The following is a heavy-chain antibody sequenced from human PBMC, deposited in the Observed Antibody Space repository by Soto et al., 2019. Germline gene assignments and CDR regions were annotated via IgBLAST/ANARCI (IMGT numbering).Heavy chain of an antibody. CDR1: GFTFNSYW. CDR2: IKTDGSST. J-gene: IGHJ4*02. CDR3: ARTGDNSVYYFDY. Sequence: EVQLVESGGGLVQPGGSLRLSCAASGFTFNSYWMHWVRQAPGKGLVWVSHIKTDGSSTSYADSVKGRFTISRDNAKNTLYLQMNSLRAEDTAVYYCARTGDNSVYYFDYWGQGNLVTVSS. V-gene: IGHV3-74*01. D-gene: IGHD1-20*01.